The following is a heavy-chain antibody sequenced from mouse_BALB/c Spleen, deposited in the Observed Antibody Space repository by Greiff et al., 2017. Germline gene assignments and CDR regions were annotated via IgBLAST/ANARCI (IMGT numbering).Heavy chain of an antibody. J-gene: IGHJ2*01. CDR2: INPSNGRT. Sequence: QVQLQQPGAELVKPGASVKLSCKASGYTFTSYWMHWVKQRPGQGLEWIGEINPSNGRTNYNEKFKSKATLTVDKSSSTAYMQLSSLTSEDSAVYYCAREGEVTFWGQGTTLTVSS. CDR3: AREGEVTF. CDR1: GYTFTSYW. D-gene: IGHD2-1*01. V-gene: IGHV1S81*02.